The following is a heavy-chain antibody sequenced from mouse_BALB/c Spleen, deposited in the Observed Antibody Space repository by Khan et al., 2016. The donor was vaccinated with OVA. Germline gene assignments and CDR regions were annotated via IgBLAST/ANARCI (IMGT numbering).Heavy chain of an antibody. CDR1: GFTFSSFG. CDR2: ISSGGSYT. V-gene: IGHV5-6*01. J-gene: IGHJ2*01. Sequence: EVKVVESGGDLVKPGGSLKLSCAASGFTFSSFGMSWIRQTPDKRLEWVATISSGGSYTYYPDSVKGRFTISRDNAKTTLYLQMSSLKSKDTAMYYCARQYSNSFFEYWGQGTTLTVSS. D-gene: IGHD2-5*01. CDR3: ARQYSNSFFEY.